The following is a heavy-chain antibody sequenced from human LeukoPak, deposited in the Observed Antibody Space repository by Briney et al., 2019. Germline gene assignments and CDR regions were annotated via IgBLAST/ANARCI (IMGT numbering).Heavy chain of an antibody. D-gene: IGHD3-22*01. V-gene: IGHV1-24*01. CDR3: ATVLRSLLLHAFDI. CDR1: GYTLTELS. CDR2: FDPEDGET. J-gene: IGHJ3*02. Sequence: ASVKVSCKVSGYTLTELSMHWVRQAPGKGLEWTGGFDPEDGETIYAQKFQGRVTMTEDTSTDTAYMELSSLRSEDTAVYYCATVLRSLLLHAFDIWGQGTMVTVSS.